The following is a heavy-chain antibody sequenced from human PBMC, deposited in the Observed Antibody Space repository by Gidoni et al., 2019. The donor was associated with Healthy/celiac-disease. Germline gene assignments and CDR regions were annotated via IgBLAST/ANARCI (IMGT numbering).Heavy chain of an antibody. CDR2: IYYSGST. J-gene: IGHJ3*02. CDR1: GVSISSSSYY. CDR3: ARLGLIDAFDI. V-gene: IGHV4-39*01. Sequence: QLQLQESGPGLVKTSETLSLPCTVSGVSISSSSYYWGWIRQPPGKGLEWIGSIYYSGSTYYNPSLKSRVTISVDTSKNQFSLKLSSVTAADTAVYYCARLGLIDAFDIWGQET. D-gene: IGHD2-8*01.